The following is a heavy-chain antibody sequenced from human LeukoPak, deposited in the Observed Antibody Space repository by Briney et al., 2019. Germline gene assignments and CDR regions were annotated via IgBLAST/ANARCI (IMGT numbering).Heavy chain of an antibody. CDR3: AREADYDSSGYYYSYPAFDI. CDR1: GGSISSYY. D-gene: IGHD3-22*01. CDR2: IYYSGST. J-gene: IGHJ3*02. V-gene: IGHV4-59*01. Sequence: SETLSPTCSVSGGSISSYYWSWIRQPPGKGLQWIGYIYYSGSTNYNPSLKSRVTISVDTSKNQFSLKLSSVTAADTAVYYCAREADYDSSGYYYSYPAFDIWGQGTMVTVSS.